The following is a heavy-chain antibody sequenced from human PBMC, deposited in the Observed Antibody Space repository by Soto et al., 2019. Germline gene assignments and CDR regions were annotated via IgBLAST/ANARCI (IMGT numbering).Heavy chain of an antibody. J-gene: IGHJ4*02. V-gene: IGHV3-33*01. CDR3: ARAGVYCSGGSCHYLAKMATIDY. Sequence: QVQLVESGGGVVQPGRSLRLSCAASGFTFSSYGMHWVRQAPGKGLEREAVIWYDGSNKYNADSLKGQFTISRDNSNNTLYLQMNSLRAEDTAVYYWARAGVYCSGGSCHYLAKMATIDYWGQVTLVTVSS. CDR1: GFTFSSYG. CDR2: IWYDGSNK. D-gene: IGHD2-15*01.